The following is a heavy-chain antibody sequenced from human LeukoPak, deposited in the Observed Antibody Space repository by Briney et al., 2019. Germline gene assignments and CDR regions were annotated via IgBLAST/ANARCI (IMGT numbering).Heavy chain of an antibody. D-gene: IGHD6-19*01. CDR1: GFTFPTYT. Sequence: GGSLRLSCAAPGFTFPTYTMSWVRQAPGKGLEWVSAIRSSGDSTYSADSAKGRFTISRDNSKNTLYLQMNSLRAEDTALYYGAKGGAVTGTMYFQYWGQGTLVTVSS. V-gene: IGHV3-23*01. J-gene: IGHJ1*01. CDR3: AKGGAVTGTMYFQY. CDR2: IRSSGDST.